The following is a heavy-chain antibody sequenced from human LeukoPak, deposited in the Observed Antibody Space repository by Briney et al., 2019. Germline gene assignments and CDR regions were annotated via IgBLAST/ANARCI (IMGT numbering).Heavy chain of an antibody. CDR2: INAGNGNT. J-gene: IGHJ4*02. CDR3: ATLGVVPAAIEYYFDY. V-gene: IGHV1-3*01. CDR1: GYTFTSYA. Sequence: ASVKVSCKASGYTFTSYAMHWVRQAPGQRLEWMGWINAGNGNTKYSQKFQGRVTITRDTSASTAYMELSSLRSEDTAVYYCATLGVVPAAIEYYFDYWGQGTLVTVSS. D-gene: IGHD2-2*01.